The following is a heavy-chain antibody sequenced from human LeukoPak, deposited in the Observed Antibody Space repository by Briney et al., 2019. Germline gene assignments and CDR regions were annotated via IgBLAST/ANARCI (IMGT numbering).Heavy chain of an antibody. CDR3: ARGLGTTVTNEYYYDSSGYYDGGLDY. Sequence: GGSLRLSCAASGFMFTSYSMNWVRQAPGKGLEWVAYISSPSTNIYYVDSVKGRFTISRDNAKNSLYLQMNSLRAEDTAVYYCARGLGTTVTNEYYYDSSGYYDGGLDYWGQGTLVTVSS. J-gene: IGHJ4*02. CDR2: ISSPSTNI. CDR1: GFMFTSYS. D-gene: IGHD3-22*01. V-gene: IGHV3-48*01.